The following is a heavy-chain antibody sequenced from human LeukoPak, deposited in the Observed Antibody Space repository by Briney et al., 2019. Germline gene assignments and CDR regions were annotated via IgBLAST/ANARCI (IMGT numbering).Heavy chain of an antibody. J-gene: IGHJ4*02. CDR1: GFTFSSYT. D-gene: IGHD1-1*01. Sequence: GGSLRLSCATSGFTFSSYTMTWVRQSPGKGLDWVSIINPSGGATFYADSVKGRFTVFRDNSRNTLFLQMQGLRAEDTAVYYCTSQTYKGSARYYSDYWGQGTLVTVSS. CDR3: TSQTYKGSARYYSDY. CDR2: INPSGGAT. V-gene: IGHV3-23*01.